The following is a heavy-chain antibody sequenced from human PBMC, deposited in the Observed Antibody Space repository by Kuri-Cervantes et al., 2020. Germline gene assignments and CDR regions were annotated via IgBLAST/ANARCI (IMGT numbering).Heavy chain of an antibody. CDR2: ISSSGSTI. CDR3: ARERSSSSSSQTSYYYYYMDV. D-gene: IGHD6-6*01. CDR1: GFTFSDYY. J-gene: IGHJ6*03. V-gene: IGHV3-11*04. Sequence: GGSLRLSCAASGFTFSDYYMSWIRQAPGKGLEWVSYISSSGSTIYYADSVKGRFTISRDNAKNSLYLQMNSLRAEDTAVYYCARERSSSSSSQTSYYYYYMDVWGKGTTVTVSS.